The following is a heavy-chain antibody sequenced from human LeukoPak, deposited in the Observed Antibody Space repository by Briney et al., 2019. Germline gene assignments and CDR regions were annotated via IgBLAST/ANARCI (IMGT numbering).Heavy chain of an antibody. CDR1: GFTFSSYW. J-gene: IGHJ5*02. V-gene: IGHV3-7*01. D-gene: IGHD3-22*01. CDR3: ARAKPGNYYDSSGYDWFDP. CDR2: IKEDGSEK. Sequence: GGSLRLSCAASGFTFSSYWMSWVRQAPGKGLEWVANIKEDGSEKYYVDSVKGRFTISRDNAKNSLYLQMNSLRAEDTAVYYCARAKPGNYYDSSGYDWFDPWGQGTLVTVSS.